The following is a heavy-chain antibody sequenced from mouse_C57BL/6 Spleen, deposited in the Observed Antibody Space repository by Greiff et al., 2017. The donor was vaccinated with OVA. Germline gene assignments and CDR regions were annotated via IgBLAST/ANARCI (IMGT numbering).Heavy chain of an antibody. CDR2: ISLKSDNYAT. D-gene: IGHD4-1*01. Sequence: EVKLVESGGGLVQPGGSMKLSCVASGFTFSNYWMNWVRQSPEKGLEWVAQISLKSDNYATHYAESVKGRFTISRADSKSSDYLQIHNLRAEDTGIYSCTGLWDDGEYYFDYWDQGTTLTVSS. CDR3: TGLWDDGEYYFDY. V-gene: IGHV6-3*01. J-gene: IGHJ2*01. CDR1: GFTFSNYW.